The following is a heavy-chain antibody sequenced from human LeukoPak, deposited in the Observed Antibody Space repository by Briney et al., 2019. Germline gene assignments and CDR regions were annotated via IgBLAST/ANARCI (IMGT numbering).Heavy chain of an antibody. CDR3: AKGGSFYDSSGYADY. CDR1: GLXFGNYG. V-gene: IGHV3-23*01. D-gene: IGHD3-22*01. CDR2: IGGGGYTT. J-gene: IGHJ4*02. Sequence: GGSLRLSCVASGLXFGNYGINWVRQAPGKRLEWVSSIGGGGYTTYYADSVKGRFTISRDNSKNTLSLQMNSLRAEDTAVYYCAKGGSFYDSSGYADYWGQGTLVTVSS.